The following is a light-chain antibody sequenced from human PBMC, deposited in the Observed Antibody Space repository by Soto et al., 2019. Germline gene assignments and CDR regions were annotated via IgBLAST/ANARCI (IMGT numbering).Light chain of an antibody. CDR3: QSYDSILSGVI. CDR2: SNN. V-gene: IGLV1-44*01. CDR1: NSNIGSNT. J-gene: IGLJ2*01. Sequence: QAVVTQPPSASGTPGQRVTIPCSGSNSNIGSNTVNWYQQLPGAAPKLLIYSNNQRPSGVPDRFSGSKSGTSASLAITGLQSEDEADYYCQSYDSILSGVIFGGGTKLTVL.